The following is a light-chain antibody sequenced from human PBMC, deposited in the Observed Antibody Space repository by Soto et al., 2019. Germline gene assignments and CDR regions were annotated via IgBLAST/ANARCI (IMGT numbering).Light chain of an antibody. CDR2: DVS. CDR1: STDVGDYNY. V-gene: IGLV2-14*01. J-gene: IGLJ1*01. Sequence: QSALTQPASVSGSPGQSITISCTGTSTDVGDYNYVSWYQQHPGKAPKLMIYDVSNRPSGVSNRFSGSKSGNKASLTISGLQAEDEADYYCTSYTSSSTYVFGTGTKLTVL. CDR3: TSYTSSSTYV.